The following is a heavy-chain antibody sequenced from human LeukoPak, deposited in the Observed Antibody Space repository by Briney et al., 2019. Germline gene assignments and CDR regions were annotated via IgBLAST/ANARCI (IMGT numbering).Heavy chain of an antibody. J-gene: IGHJ4*02. CDR3: TPGRAIDY. V-gene: IGHV3-30*02. CDR1: GFTFSSYG. D-gene: IGHD1-26*01. CDR2: IRYDGSNE. Sequence: PGGSLRLSCVASGFTFSSYGMHWVRQAPGKGLEWVAFIRYDGSNEYYADSVKGRFTISRDNSKNTLFLQMNSLRAEDTAVYYCTPGRAIDYWGQGTLVTVSS.